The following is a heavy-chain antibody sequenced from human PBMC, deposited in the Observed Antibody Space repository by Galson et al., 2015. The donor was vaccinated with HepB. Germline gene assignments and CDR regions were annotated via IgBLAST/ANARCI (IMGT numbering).Heavy chain of an antibody. CDR3: AKDDLTPILAAPFHY. V-gene: IGHV3-23*01. CDR1: GFTFSSYA. CDR2: ISGSGGST. D-gene: IGHD2-2*02. J-gene: IGHJ4*02. Sequence: SLRLSCAASGFTFSSYAMSWVRQAPGKGLEWVSGISGSGGSTYYADSVKGRFTISRDISKNTLYLQMNSLRTEDTAVYYCAKDDLTPILAAPFHYWGQGTLVTVPS.